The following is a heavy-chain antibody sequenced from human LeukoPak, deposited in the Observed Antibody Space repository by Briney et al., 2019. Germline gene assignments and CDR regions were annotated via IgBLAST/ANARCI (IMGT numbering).Heavy chain of an antibody. D-gene: IGHD2-2*01. CDR2: INPNSGGT. CDR3: ARVEYCSSTSCYRFDP. V-gene: IGHV1-2*02. J-gene: IGHJ5*02. Sequence: GASVKVSCKASGYTLTGNYMHWVRQAPGQGLEWMGWINPNSGGTNYAQKFQGRVTMTRDTSISTAYMELSRLRSDDTAVYYCARVEYCSSTSCYRFDPWGQGTLVTVSS. CDR1: GYTLTGNY.